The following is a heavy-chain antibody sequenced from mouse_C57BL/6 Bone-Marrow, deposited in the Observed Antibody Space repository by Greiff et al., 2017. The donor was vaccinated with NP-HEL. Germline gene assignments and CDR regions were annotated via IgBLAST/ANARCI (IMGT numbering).Heavy chain of an antibody. CDR2: IRNKANGYTT. CDR3: ARYEATMVPFAY. Sequence: DVKLVESGGGLVQPGGSLSLSCAASGFTFTDYYMSWVRQPPGKALEWLGFIRNKANGYTTEYSASVKGRFTISRDNSQSILYLQMNALRAEDSATYYCARYEATMVPFAYWGQGTLVTVSA. J-gene: IGHJ3*01. V-gene: IGHV7-3*01. CDR1: GFTFTDYY. D-gene: IGHD2-2*01.